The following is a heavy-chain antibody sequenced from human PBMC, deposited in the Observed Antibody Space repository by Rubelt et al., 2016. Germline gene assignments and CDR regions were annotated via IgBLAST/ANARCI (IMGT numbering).Heavy chain of an antibody. V-gene: IGHV3-23*04. Sequence: EVQLVESGGGLVQPGGSLRLSCAASGFTFSSYAMSWLRQAPGKGLRWVSAIIGGGTYYADSVKGRFTISRDNSKNTLYLQMNSLRAEDTAVYYCAKPLASDAFDIWGQGTMVTVSS. CDR2: IIGGGT. CDR1: GFTFSSYA. CDR3: AKPLASDAFDI. J-gene: IGHJ3*02. D-gene: IGHD5-12*01.